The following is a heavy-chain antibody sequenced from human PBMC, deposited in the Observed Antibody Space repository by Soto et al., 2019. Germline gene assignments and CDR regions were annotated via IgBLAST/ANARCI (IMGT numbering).Heavy chain of an antibody. V-gene: IGHV1-46*03. CDR1: GYTFTSYY. D-gene: IGHD1-1*01. CDR3: ARYPSGTGTFDY. Sequence: ASVKVSCKASGYTFTSYYMHWVRQAPGQGLEWMGIINPSGGSTSYAQKFHGRVTMTRDTSTSTVYMELSSLGSEDTAVYYCARYPSGTGTFDYWGQGTLVTVSS. CDR2: INPSGGST. J-gene: IGHJ4*02.